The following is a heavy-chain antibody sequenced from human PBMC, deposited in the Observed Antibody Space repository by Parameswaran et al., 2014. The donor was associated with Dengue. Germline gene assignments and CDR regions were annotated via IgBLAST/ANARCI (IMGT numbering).Heavy chain of an antibody. CDR2: MNTDGSAT. Sequence: GGSLRLSCAASGFTFSRFWMHWVRQAPGKGLVWVSRMNTDGSATAYADSVKGRFTISRDNAENTLYLQMNSLRAEDAAVYYCARGYSSGTYHALIDYWGQGSLVTVSS. V-gene: IGHV3-74*01. CDR3: ARGYSSGTYHALIDY. J-gene: IGHJ4*02. CDR1: GFTFSRFW. D-gene: IGHD3-10*01.